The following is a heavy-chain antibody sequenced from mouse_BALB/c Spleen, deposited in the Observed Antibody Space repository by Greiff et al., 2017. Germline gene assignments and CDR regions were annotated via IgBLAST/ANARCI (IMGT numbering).Heavy chain of an antibody. CDR2: ISYSGST. D-gene: IGHD2-14*01. Sequence: EVKLQESGPSLVKPSQTLSLTCSVTGDSITSGYWNWIRKFPGNKLEYMGYISYSGSTYYNPSLKSRISITRDTSKNQYYLQLNSVTTEDTATYYCARPDRYDVGWYFDVWGAGTTVTVSS. CDR1: GDSITSGY. J-gene: IGHJ1*01. V-gene: IGHV3-8*02. CDR3: ARPDRYDVGWYFDV.